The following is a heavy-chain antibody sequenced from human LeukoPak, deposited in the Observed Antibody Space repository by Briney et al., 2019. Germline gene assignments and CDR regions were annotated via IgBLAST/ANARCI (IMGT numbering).Heavy chain of an antibody. CDR1: GFTFSSYA. J-gene: IGHJ3*02. V-gene: IGHV3-23*01. CDR2: ISGSGGYT. D-gene: IGHD6-19*01. CDR3: AKHSGGIAVAPDDAFDI. Sequence: GGSLRLSCAAPGFTFSSYAMTWVRQAPGKGLEWVSVISGSGGYTSYANSVKGRFTISRDNSKTTLYLQMNSLRAEDTAVYYCAKHSGGIAVAPDDAFDIWGQGTMVTVSS.